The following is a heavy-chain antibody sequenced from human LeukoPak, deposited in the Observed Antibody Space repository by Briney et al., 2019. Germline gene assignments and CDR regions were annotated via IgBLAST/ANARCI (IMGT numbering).Heavy chain of an antibody. D-gene: IGHD3-16*01. CDR1: GFTFSDYY. CDR3: ARRVSVGEPYDY. V-gene: IGHV3-11*01. J-gene: IGHJ4*02. Sequence: GGSLRLSCAASGFTFSDYYMSWLRQAPGKGLEWVSYISTSGSAIYYADSVKGRFTISRDNAKNSLYLQMNILRAEDTAVYYCARRVSVGEPYDYWGQGTLVTVSS. CDR2: ISTSGSAI.